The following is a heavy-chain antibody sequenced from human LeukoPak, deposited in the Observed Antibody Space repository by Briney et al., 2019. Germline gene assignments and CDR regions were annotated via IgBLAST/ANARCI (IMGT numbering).Heavy chain of an antibody. D-gene: IGHD6-19*01. V-gene: IGHV3-74*01. CDR3: AREWTSGWYYFDY. J-gene: IGHJ4*02. Sequence: PGGSLRLSCAASGLTFSTYWMHWVRQAPGKGLVWVSRINSDGRSTTYADFVKGRFTISRDNAKNTLYLQMNSLRAEDTAVYYCAREWTSGWYYFDYWGQGTLVTVCS. CDR2: INSDGRST. CDR1: GLTFSTYW.